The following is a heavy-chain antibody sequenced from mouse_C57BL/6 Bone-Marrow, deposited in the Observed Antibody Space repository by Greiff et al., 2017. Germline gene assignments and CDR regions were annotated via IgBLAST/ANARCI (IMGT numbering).Heavy chain of an antibody. CDR3: TPLYYGNPFAY. V-gene: IGHV6-6*01. CDR2: IRNKANNPAT. J-gene: IGHJ3*01. D-gene: IGHD2-1*01. CDR1: GFTFSDAW. Sequence: EVKLQESGGGLVQPGGSMKLSCAASGFTFSDAWMDWVRQSPEKGLEWVAEIRNKANNPATYYAESVKGRFTISRDDSKSSVYLQMHSLRAEDTGIYYCTPLYYGNPFAYWGQGTLVTVSA.